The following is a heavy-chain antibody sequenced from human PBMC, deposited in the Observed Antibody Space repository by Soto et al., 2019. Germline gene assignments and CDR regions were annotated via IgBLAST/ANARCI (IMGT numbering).Heavy chain of an antibody. D-gene: IGHD1-26*01. J-gene: IGHJ3*02. CDR1: GFTFSSYS. CDR3: ARAQMGGDI. CDR2: ISSSSSYI. Sequence: GGSLRLSCAASGFTFSSYSMNWVRQAPGKGLEWDSSISSSSSYIYYEDSVKGRFTIYRDNAKNSLYLQTNSLRAEDTAVYYCARAQMGGDIWGQGTMVTVSS. V-gene: IGHV3-21*01.